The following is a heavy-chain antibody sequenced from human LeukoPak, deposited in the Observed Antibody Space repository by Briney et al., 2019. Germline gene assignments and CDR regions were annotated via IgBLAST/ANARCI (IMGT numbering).Heavy chain of an antibody. D-gene: IGHD6-13*01. CDR1: GYTLTELS. CDR3: ATGSSPAGPYVMDV. Sequence: ASVKVSCKVSGYTLTELSMRSVRQAPGNGLEWMGGFDPEDGETIYAQKFQGRVTMTEDTSTDTAYMELSSLRSEDTAVYYCATGSSPAGPYVMDVWGQGTTVTVSS. J-gene: IGHJ6*02. CDR2: FDPEDGET. V-gene: IGHV1-24*01.